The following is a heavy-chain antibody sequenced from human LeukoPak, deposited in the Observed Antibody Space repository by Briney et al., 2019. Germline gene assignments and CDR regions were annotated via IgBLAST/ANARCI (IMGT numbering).Heavy chain of an antibody. CDR1: GFTFRSYR. CDR2: ISSRSRDI. CDR3: ARDFLSDENQLRLAAPFDY. Sequence: PGGSLRLPCAAWGFTFRSYRMNWVRQPAGKGGEGVASISSRSRDIFYADSAKGRFTISRDNAQNSLYLQMTSLRAEDTAVYYCARDFLSDENQLRLAAPFDYWGQGTLVTVSS. V-gene: IGHV3-21*01. J-gene: IGHJ4*02. D-gene: IGHD2-2*01.